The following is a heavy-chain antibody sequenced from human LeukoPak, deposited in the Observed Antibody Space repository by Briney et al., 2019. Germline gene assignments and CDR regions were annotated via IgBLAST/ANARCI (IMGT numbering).Heavy chain of an antibody. J-gene: IGHJ3*02. CDR2: IYYSGST. D-gene: IGHD3-10*01. V-gene: IGHV4-59*01. CDR1: GGSISSYY. Sequence: PSETLSLTCTVSGGSISSYYWSWIRQPPGKGLEWIGYIYYSGSTNYNPPLKSRVTISVDTSKNQFSLKLSSVTAADTAVYYCARDRARPLFPYGSGNSYAFDIWGQGTMVTVSS. CDR3: ARDRARPLFPYGSGNSYAFDI.